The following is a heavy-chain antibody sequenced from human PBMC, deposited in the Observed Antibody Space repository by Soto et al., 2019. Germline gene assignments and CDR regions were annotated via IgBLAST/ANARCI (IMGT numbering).Heavy chain of an antibody. Sequence: SVKVSCKASGGTFSSYAISWVRQAPGQGLEWMGGIIPIFGTANYAQKFQGRVTITADKSTSTAYMEPSSLRSEDTAVHYCARDSVSANTVNPQYYYGMDVWGQGPPVTVSS. J-gene: IGHJ6*02. CDR1: GGTFSSYA. D-gene: IGHD2-2*02. CDR2: IIPIFGTA. V-gene: IGHV1-69*06. CDR3: ARDSVSANTVNPQYYYGMDV.